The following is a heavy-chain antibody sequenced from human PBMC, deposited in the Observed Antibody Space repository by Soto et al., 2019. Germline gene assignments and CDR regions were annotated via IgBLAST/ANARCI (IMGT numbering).Heavy chain of an antibody. CDR2: ISYDGSNK. V-gene: IGHV3-30-3*01. J-gene: IGHJ6*02. Sequence: GGSLRLSCAASGFTFSSYAMHWVRQAPGKGLEWVAVISYDGSNKYYADSVEGRFTISRDNSKNTLYLQMNSLRAEDTAVYYCARDRVTMIVVPEYYYGMDVWGQGTTVTVSS. CDR3: ARDRVTMIVVPEYYYGMDV. CDR1: GFTFSSYA. D-gene: IGHD3-22*01.